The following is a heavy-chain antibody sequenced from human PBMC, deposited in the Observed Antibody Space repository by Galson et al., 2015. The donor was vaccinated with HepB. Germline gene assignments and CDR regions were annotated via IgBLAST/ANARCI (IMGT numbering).Heavy chain of an antibody. CDR1: GYSNSIYS. CDR2: IDPSASYT. D-gene: IGHD3-3*01. J-gene: IGHJ5*02. Sequence: QSGAEVKKPGESLTISRQGSGYSNSIYSITWVRQMPRKGLDWLGKIDPSASYTYYSPAFKGHVTFSADNSINITYLQWNSLRASDTAMYYCAGGKLEPWGQGTLVTVSS. V-gene: IGHV5-10-1*01. CDR3: AGGKLEP.